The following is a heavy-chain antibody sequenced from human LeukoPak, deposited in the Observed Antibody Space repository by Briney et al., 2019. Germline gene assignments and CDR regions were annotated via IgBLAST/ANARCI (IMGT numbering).Heavy chain of an antibody. Sequence: GGSLRLSCAASGFTVSRNYMSWVRQAPGKGLEWVSVSYSGGDTYYPDSVKGRFTISRDNSKNSLYLEMNSLRTEDTALYYCAKDILSGFYETFDYWGQGTLVTVSS. CDR3: AKDILSGFYETFDY. V-gene: IGHV3-53*05. CDR2: SYSGGDT. J-gene: IGHJ4*02. D-gene: IGHD6-19*01. CDR1: GFTVSRNY.